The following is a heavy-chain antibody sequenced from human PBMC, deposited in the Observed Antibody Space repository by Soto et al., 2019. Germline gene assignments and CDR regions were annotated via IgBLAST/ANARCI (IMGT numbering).Heavy chain of an antibody. J-gene: IGHJ6*02. Sequence: ASLKVACKASGYTFTSYGISWVRQAPGQGLEWMGWISAYNGNTNYAQKLQGRVTMTTDTSTSTAYMELRSLRSDDTAVYYCARDCSSTSCYGGPYYYGMDVWGQGTTVTVSS. V-gene: IGHV1-18*01. CDR2: ISAYNGNT. CDR1: GYTFTSYG. CDR3: ARDCSSTSCYGGPYYYGMDV. D-gene: IGHD2-2*01.